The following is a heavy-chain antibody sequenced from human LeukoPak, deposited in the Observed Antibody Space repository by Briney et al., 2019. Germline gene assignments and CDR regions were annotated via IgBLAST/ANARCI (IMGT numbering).Heavy chain of an antibody. V-gene: IGHV3-23*01. CDR3: AKGLTGYCSSTSCPTFNY. CDR1: GFTFDDYA. Sequence: GGSPRLSCAASGFTFDDYAMHWVRQAPGKGLEWVSTISTSGGTTYYADSAKGRCTISRDNPRNTLYLQMNSLRAEDTAIYYCAKGLTGYCSSTSCPTFNYWGQGTLVTVSS. J-gene: IGHJ4*02. D-gene: IGHD2-2*01. CDR2: ISTSGGTT.